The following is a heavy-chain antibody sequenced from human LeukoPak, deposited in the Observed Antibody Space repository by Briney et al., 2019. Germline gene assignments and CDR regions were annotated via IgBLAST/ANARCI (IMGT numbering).Heavy chain of an antibody. CDR1: GGTFSSYT. Sequence: SVKVSCKASGGTFSSYTISWVRQAPGQGLEWMGRIIPILGIANYAQKFQGRVTITADKSTSTAYMELSSLRSEDTAVYYCAREKYYYDSSGYGDAFDIWGQGTMATVCS. V-gene: IGHV1-69*04. D-gene: IGHD3-22*01. CDR3: AREKYYYDSSGYGDAFDI. CDR2: IIPILGIA. J-gene: IGHJ3*02.